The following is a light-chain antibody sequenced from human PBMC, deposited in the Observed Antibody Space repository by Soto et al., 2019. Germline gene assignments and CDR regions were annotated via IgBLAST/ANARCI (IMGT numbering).Light chain of an antibody. J-gene: IGLJ1*01. CDR3: AAWDDSLNGYV. CDR2: SNN. CDR1: SSNIGSNT. V-gene: IGLV1-44*01. Sequence: SLLTHAPSSSVSPGQMCTVSCSGSSSNIGSNTVNWYQQLPGTAPKLLIYSNNQRPSGVPDRFSGSKSGTSASLAISGLQSEDEADYYCAAWDDSLNGYVLGNGTKLTVL.